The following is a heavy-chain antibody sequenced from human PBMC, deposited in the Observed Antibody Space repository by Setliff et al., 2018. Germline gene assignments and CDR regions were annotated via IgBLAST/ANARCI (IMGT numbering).Heavy chain of an antibody. V-gene: IGHV4-31*03. J-gene: IGHJ4*02. CDR2: IYYSGST. CDR3: ARGRNVASRLLDS. D-gene: IGHD6-6*01. Sequence: SETLSLTCTVSGDSISSRPFYWGWFRQPAGKELEWIGYIYYSGSTSYYNPSLKSRVTISVDTSKNQFSLKLSSVTAADTAVYYCARGRNVASRLLDSWGQGTLVTVSS. CDR1: GDSISSRPFY.